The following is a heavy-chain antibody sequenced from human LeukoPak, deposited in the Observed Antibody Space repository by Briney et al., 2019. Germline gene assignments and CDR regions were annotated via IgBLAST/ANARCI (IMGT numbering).Heavy chain of an antibody. J-gene: IGHJ4*02. CDR2: ISYDGSDK. CDR1: GFTFSLYT. V-gene: IGHV3-30*04. Sequence: GGSLRLSCAASGFTFSLYTTHWVRQAPGKGLEWVAVISYDGSDKYYADSVKGRFTISRDNSKNTLFLQMNSLRAEDTAVYFCARDLGGGDTFDYWGQGTLVTVSS. CDR3: ARDLGGGDTFDY. D-gene: IGHD2-21*02.